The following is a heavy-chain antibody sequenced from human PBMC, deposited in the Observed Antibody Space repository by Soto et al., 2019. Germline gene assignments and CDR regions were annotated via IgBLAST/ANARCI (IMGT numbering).Heavy chain of an antibody. J-gene: IGHJ4*02. V-gene: IGHV4-59*01. Sequence: SETLSLTCTVSGGSISSYYWSWIRQPPGKGLEWIGYIYYSGSTNYNLSLKSRVTISVDTSKNQFSLKLSSVTAADTAVYYCARYDSSGWTYYFDYWGQGTLVTVSS. CDR2: IYYSGST. CDR3: ARYDSSGWTYYFDY. CDR1: GGSISSYY. D-gene: IGHD3-22*01.